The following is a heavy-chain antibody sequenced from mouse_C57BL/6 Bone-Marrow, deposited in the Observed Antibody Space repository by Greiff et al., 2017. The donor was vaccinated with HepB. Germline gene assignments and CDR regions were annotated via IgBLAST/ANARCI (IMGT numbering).Heavy chain of an antibody. V-gene: IGHV14-4*01. Sequence: VQLKESGAELVRPGASVKLSCTASGFNIKDDYMHWVKQRPEQGLEWIGWIDPENGDTEYASKFQGKATITADTSSNTAYLQLSSLTSEDTAVYYCTTRYAYAMDYWGQGTSVTVSS. J-gene: IGHJ4*01. CDR3: TTRYAYAMDY. D-gene: IGHD2-14*01. CDR1: GFNIKDDY. CDR2: IDPENGDT.